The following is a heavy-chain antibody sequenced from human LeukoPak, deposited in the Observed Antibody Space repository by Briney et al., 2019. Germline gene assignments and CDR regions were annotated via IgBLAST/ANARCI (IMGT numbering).Heavy chain of an antibody. Sequence: GRSLRLSCTASGFKFDDYNMSWFRQAPGKGLEWVTIISYDGSNKYYADSVKGRFTISRDNSKNTLYLQMNSLRAEDTAVYYCARGSFWFDPWGQGTLVTVSS. V-gene: IGHV3-30*03. CDR3: ARGSFWFDP. CDR1: GFKFDDYN. J-gene: IGHJ5*02. CDR2: ISYDGSNK. D-gene: IGHD2-15*01.